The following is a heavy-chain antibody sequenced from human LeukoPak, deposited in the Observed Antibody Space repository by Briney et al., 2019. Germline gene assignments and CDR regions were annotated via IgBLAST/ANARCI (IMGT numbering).Heavy chain of an antibody. CDR2: ISAYNGNT. CDR1: GYTFTGYF. Sequence: ASVKVSCKASGYTFTGYFIHWVRQAPGQGLEWMGWISAYNGNTNYAQKLQGRVTMTTDTSTSTAYMELRSLRSDDTAVYYCARGVRRYFDWLLDYWGQGTLVTVSS. CDR3: ARGVRRYFDWLLDY. V-gene: IGHV1-18*04. D-gene: IGHD3-9*01. J-gene: IGHJ4*02.